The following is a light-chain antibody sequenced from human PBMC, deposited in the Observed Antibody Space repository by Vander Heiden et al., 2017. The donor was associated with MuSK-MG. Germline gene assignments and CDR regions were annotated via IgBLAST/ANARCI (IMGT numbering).Light chain of an antibody. CDR3: HHYGSSPLA. J-gene: IGKJ4*01. V-gene: IGKV3-20*01. CDR1: RRVSSTS. CDR2: GGS. Sequence: EIVLTQSPGTLSLSPGERVTLSCRASRRVSSTSLAWYQQKPGQAPRLLIYGGSSRASGVPVRFSGSGSGTDFSLTIDSPEPEDVAVYFCHHYGSSPLAFGGGTKVEFK.